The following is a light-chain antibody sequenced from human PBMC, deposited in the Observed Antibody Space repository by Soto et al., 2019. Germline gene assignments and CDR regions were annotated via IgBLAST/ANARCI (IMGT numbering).Light chain of an antibody. CDR3: QQLNSYPLT. J-gene: IGKJ4*01. Sequence: IQLTQSPSSLSASVGDRVTITCRASQGISSYLAWYQQKPGKAPKLLIYAASTLQSVVPSRFSGSGSGTDFTLTISSLQTEDFATYYCQQLNSYPLTFRGGTKVEIK. CDR1: QGISSY. V-gene: IGKV1-9*01. CDR2: AAS.